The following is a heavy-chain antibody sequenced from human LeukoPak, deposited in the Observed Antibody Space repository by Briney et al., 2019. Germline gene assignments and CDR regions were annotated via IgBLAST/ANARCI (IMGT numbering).Heavy chain of an antibody. CDR2: ISGSGGST. D-gene: IGHD3-9*01. J-gene: IGHJ6*02. V-gene: IGHV3-23*01. Sequence: GGSLRLSCAASGFTFSSYAMSWVRQAPGKGLEWVSAISGSGGSTYYADSVKGRFTISRDNSKKTLYLQMNSLRAEDTAVYYCAKDIFEGYYDILTGYYGIYYYYGMDVWGQGTTVTVSS. CDR1: GFTFSSYA. CDR3: AKDIFEGYYDILTGYYGIYYYYGMDV.